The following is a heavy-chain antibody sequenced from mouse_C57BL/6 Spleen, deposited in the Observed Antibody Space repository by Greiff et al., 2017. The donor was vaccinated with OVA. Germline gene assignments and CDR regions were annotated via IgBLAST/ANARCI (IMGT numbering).Heavy chain of an antibody. V-gene: IGHV3-6*01. CDR1: GYSITSGYY. J-gene: IGHJ1*03. Sequence: ESGPGLVKPSQSLSLTCSVTGYSITSGYYWNWIRQFPGNKLEWMGYISYDGSNNYNPSLKNRISISRDTSKNQFFLKLTSVTTEDTATYYCARDGLLRSVFDVCGTGTTVTVSA. D-gene: IGHD1-1*01. CDR3: ARDGLLRSVFDV. CDR2: ISYDGSN.